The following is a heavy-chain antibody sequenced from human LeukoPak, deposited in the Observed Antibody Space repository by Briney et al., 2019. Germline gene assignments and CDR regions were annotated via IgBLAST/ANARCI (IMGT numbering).Heavy chain of an antibody. V-gene: IGHV4-59*01. D-gene: IGHD3-10*01. CDR2: IYYSGST. Sequence: SETLSLTCTVPGGSISSYYWSWVRQPPGKGLEWVGYIYYSGSTNYNPSLKSRVTISVDTSKNQFSLKPSSVTAADTAVYYCARDVWFGELSFWFDPWGQGTLVTVSS. CDR3: ARDVWFGELSFWFDP. CDR1: GGSISSYY. J-gene: IGHJ5*02.